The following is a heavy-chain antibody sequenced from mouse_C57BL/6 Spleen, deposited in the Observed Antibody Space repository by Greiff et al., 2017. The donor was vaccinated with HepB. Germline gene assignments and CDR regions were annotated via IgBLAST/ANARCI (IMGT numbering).Heavy chain of an antibody. CDR1: GYTFTSYW. CDR2: IDPSDSYT. V-gene: IGHV1-50*01. J-gene: IGHJ3*01. CDR3: ARAAAVVAPY. D-gene: IGHD1-1*01. Sequence: QVQLQQPGAELVKPGASVKLSCKASGYTFTSYWMQWVKQRPGQGLEWIGEIDPSDSYTNYNQKFKGKATLTVDTSSSTAYMQLSSLTSEDSAVYYCARAAAVVAPYWGQGTLVTVSA.